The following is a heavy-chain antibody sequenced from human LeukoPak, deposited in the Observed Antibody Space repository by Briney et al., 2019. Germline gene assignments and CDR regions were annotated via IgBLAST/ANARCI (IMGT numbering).Heavy chain of an antibody. J-gene: IGHJ4*02. V-gene: IGHV1-2*02. D-gene: IGHD1-26*01. CDR1: GYTFTGYY. CDR2: INPNSGGT. Sequence: ASVKASCKASGYTFTGYYMHWVRQAPGQGLEWMGWINPNSGGTNYAQKFQGRVTMTRDTSISTAYMELSRLRSDDTAVYYCARGGIVGAIPFDYWGQGTLVTVSS. CDR3: ARGGIVGAIPFDY.